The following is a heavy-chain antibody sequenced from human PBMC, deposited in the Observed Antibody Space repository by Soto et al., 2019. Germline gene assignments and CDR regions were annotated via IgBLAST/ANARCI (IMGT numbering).Heavy chain of an antibody. CDR2: ISYDGSNK. V-gene: IGHV3-30*18. J-gene: IGHJ6*02. CDR1: GFTFSSYG. D-gene: IGHD3-10*01. Sequence: GGSLRLSCAASGFTFSSYGMHWVRQAPGKGLEWVAVISYDGSNKYYADSVKGRFTISRDNSKNTLYLQMKSLRAEDTAVYYCAKVMGITSVGSGTRSGDDYYYGMDVWGQGTTVTVSS. CDR3: AKVMGITSVGSGTRSGDDYYYGMDV.